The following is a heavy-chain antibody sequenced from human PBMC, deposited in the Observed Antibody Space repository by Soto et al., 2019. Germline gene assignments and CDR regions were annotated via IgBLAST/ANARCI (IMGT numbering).Heavy chain of an antibody. J-gene: IGHJ3*02. CDR2: IYHSGST. CDR1: GGSISSSNW. D-gene: IGHD1-7*01. CDR3: ARDRYLELPVSPAFDI. Sequence: ASETLSLTCAVSGGSISSSNWWSWVRQPPGKGLEWIGEIYHSGSTNYNPSLKSRVTISVDKSKNQFSLELSSVTAADTAVYYCARDRYLELPVSPAFDIWGQGTMVTVSS. V-gene: IGHV4-4*02.